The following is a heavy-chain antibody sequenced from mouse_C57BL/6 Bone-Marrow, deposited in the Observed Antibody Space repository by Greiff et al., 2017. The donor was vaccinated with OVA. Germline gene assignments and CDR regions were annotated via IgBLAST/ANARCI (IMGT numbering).Heavy chain of an antibody. V-gene: IGHV1-81*01. J-gene: IGHJ2*01. CDR2: IYPRSGNT. CDR3: ARNGQIRPYYYEG. CDR1: GYTFTSYG. Sequence: VQLQQSGAELARPGASVKLSCKASGYTFTSYGISWVKQRTGQGLEWIGEIYPRSGNTYYNEKFKGKATLTADKSSSTAYMELRSLTSEDSAVYVYARNGQIRPYYYEGWGQGTTLSVSS. D-gene: IGHD3-2*02.